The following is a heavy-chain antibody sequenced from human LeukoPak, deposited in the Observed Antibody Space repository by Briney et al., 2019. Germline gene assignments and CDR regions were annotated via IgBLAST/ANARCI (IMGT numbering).Heavy chain of an antibody. J-gene: IGHJ6*02. CDR3: ARDRSSSLSDNYYGMDV. Sequence: GRSLRLSCAASRFTFSAYAMHWVRQAPGKGLEWVAITSYDGSDKYYADSVKGRFTISRDNSKNTLYLQMNSLRAEDTAVYYCARDRSSSLSDNYYGMDVWGQGTTVTVSS. CDR1: RFTFSAYA. D-gene: IGHD6-13*01. CDR2: TSYDGSDK. V-gene: IGHV3-30-3*01.